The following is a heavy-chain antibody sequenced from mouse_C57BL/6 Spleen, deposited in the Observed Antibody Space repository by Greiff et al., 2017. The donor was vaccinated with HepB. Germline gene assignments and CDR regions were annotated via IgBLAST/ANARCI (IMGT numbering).Heavy chain of an antibody. CDR2: IHPNSGST. V-gene: IGHV1-64*01. Sequence: QVQLQQPGAEPVKPGASVKLSCKASGYTFTSYWMHWVKQRPGQGLEWIGMIHPNSGSTNYNEKFKSKATLTVDKSSSTAYMQLSSLTSEDSAVYYCARSRYYFDYWGQGTTLTVSS. J-gene: IGHJ2*01. CDR1: GYTFTSYW. CDR3: ARSRYYFDY.